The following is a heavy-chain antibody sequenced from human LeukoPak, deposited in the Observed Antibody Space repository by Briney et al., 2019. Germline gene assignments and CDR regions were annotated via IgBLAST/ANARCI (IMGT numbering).Heavy chain of an antibody. CDR1: GDSIGNYY. D-gene: IGHD3-16*01. CDR3: ARQTYAYPYYFDF. Sequence: SETLSLTCSVSGDSIGNYYWSWIRQSPGKALEWLGYIHSSGVTNYNSSFKSRVTISVDTSKNQFSLKLNSVTAADTAVYSCARQTYAYPYYFDFWGQGTLVTVPS. V-gene: IGHV4-59*01. CDR2: IHSSGVT. J-gene: IGHJ4*02.